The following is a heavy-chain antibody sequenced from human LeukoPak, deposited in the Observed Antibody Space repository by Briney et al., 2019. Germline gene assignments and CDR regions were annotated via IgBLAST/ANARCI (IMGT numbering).Heavy chain of an antibody. CDR3: ARGLYYYGSGSPDAFDI. CDR1: GFTFSSYA. D-gene: IGHD3-10*01. J-gene: IGHJ3*02. CDR2: ISYDGSNK. Sequence: GGSLRLSCAASGFTFSSYAMHWVRQAPGKGLEWVAVISYDGSNKYYADSVKGRFTISRDNSKNTLYLQMNSLRAEDTAVYYCARGLYYYGSGSPDAFDIWGQGTMVTVSS. V-gene: IGHV3-30*04.